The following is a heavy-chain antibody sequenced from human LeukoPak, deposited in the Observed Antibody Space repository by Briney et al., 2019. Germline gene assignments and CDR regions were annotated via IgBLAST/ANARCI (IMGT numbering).Heavy chain of an antibody. CDR3: AKDFGRFGLDY. V-gene: IGHV3-30*18. D-gene: IGHD3-10*01. CDR2: ISYDGSNK. J-gene: IGHJ4*02. Sequence: GESLKISCAASGFTFSSYGMHWVRQAPGKGLEWVAVISYDGSNKYYADSVKGRFTISRDNSKNTLYLQMNSLRAEDTAVYYCAKDFGRFGLDYWGQGTLVTVSS. CDR1: GFTFSSYG.